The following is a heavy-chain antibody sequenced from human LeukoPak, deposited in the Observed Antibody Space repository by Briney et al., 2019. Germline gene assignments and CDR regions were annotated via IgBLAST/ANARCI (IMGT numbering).Heavy chain of an antibody. V-gene: IGHV3-74*01. CDR1: GFTFSSYW. CDR3: SRDSSPNYYDDSGYGLDI. CDR2: INSDESST. D-gene: IGHD3-22*01. Sequence: GGSLRLSCAASGFTFSSYWMHWVRQAPGKGLVWVSRINSDESSTSYADSVKGRFTISRDNAKNTVYLQMNSLRAEDTAVYYCSRDSSPNYYDDSGYGLDIWGQGTMVTVSS. J-gene: IGHJ3*02.